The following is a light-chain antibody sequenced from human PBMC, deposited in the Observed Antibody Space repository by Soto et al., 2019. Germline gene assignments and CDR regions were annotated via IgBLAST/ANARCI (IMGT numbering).Light chain of an antibody. J-gene: IGLJ3*02. Sequence: QSALTQPRSVSGSPGQSVTISCTGTSSDVGGYNYVSWYQQHPGQAPKLVIYDVSKRPSGVPDRFSGSKSANTASLTISGLQAEDDADYYCCSYAGNSLWVFGGGTKLTVL. CDR1: SSDVGGYNY. V-gene: IGLV2-11*01. CDR2: DVS. CDR3: CSYAGNSLWV.